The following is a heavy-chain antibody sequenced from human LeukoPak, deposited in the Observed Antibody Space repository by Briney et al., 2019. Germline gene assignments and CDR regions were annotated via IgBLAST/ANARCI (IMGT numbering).Heavy chain of an antibody. D-gene: IGHD6-13*01. CDR2: ISSSSSYI. CDR3: ARGRSDSSSWYLWNY. CDR1: GFTFSRYS. V-gene: IGHV3-21*01. Sequence: GGSLRLSCAASGFTFSRYSMNWVRQAPGKGREWVSSISSSSSYIYYADSVKGRFTISRDNAKNSLYLQMNSLRAEDTAVYYCARGRSDSSSWYLWNYWGQGTLVTVSS. J-gene: IGHJ4*02.